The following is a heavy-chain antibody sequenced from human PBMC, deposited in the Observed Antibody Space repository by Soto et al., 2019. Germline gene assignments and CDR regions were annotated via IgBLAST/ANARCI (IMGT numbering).Heavy chain of an antibody. Sequence: QVQLQQWGAGLLKPSETLSLTCAVYGGSFSGYYWSWIRQPPGKGLEWIGEINHSGSTNYNPSLKSRVTISVDTSKNQFSLKLSSVTAADTAVCYCARDQGIAVAGTGYFQHWGQGTLVTVSS. J-gene: IGHJ1*01. CDR1: GGSFSGYY. CDR2: INHSGST. D-gene: IGHD6-19*01. CDR3: ARDQGIAVAGTGYFQH. V-gene: IGHV4-34*01.